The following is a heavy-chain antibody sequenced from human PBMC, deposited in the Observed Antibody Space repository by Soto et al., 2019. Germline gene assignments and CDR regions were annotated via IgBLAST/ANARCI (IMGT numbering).Heavy chain of an antibody. J-gene: IGHJ4*02. CDR3: ARGRDGDY. V-gene: IGHV1-18*01. D-gene: IGHD6-6*01. CDR1: GYAFTTYG. CDR2: ISAHNGNT. Sequence: QVHLVQSGAEVKKPGASVKVSCQGSGYAFTTYGITWVRQAPGQGLEWMGWISAHNGNTNYAPKLQGRVTVTRDTSTRPAYMALRSLSYDGTAVYYCARGRDGDYWGQGALVTVSS.